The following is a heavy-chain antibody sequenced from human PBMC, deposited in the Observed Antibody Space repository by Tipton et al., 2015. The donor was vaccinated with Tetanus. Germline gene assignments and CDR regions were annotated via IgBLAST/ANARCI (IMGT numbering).Heavy chain of an antibody. CDR3: ASGSALDY. J-gene: IGHJ4*02. V-gene: IGHV3-21*01. CDR1: GFNFSSYT. CDR2: ISSTSSYI. D-gene: IGHD6-25*01. Sequence: ALRLSCEVSGFNFSSYTMNWVRQAPGKGLEWVSSISSTSSYIYYADSLKGRFTISRDNAKSSLYLQMNSLRADDTAVYFCASGSALDYWGPGTLVTVSS.